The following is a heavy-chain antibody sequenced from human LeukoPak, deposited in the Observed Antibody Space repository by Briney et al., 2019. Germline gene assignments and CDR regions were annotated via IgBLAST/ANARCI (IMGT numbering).Heavy chain of an antibody. D-gene: IGHD5-12*01. J-gene: IGHJ4*02. CDR1: GFTFSGSA. CDR3: TRDIVGSNY. Sequence: GGSLRLSCAASGFTFSGSAMHWVRQASGKGLEWVGRIRSKASNYATAYVASVKGRFTISRDDSKNTAYLQMNSLKTEDTAVYYCTRDIVGSNYWGQGTLVTVSS. CDR2: IRSKASNYAT. V-gene: IGHV3-73*01.